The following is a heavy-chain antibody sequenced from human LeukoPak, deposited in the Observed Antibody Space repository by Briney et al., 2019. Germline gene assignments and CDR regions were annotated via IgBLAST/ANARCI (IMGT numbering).Heavy chain of an antibody. J-gene: IGHJ4*02. D-gene: IGHD3-22*01. CDR1: GFTFSSYA. Sequence: GRPLRLSCAASGFTFSSYAMSWVRQAPGKGLEWVSAITGSGGGTYYADSVKGRFTISRDNSKNTLYLQMNSLRAEDTAAYYCAKDLYYDSSGYTFDYWGQGTLVTVSS. CDR3: AKDLYYDSSGYTFDY. CDR2: ITGSGGGT. V-gene: IGHV3-23*01.